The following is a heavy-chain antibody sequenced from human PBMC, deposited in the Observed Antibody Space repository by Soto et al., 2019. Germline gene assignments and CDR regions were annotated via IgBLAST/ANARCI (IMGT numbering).Heavy chain of an antibody. J-gene: IGHJ4*02. CDR2: INGDGKTT. D-gene: IGHD3-10*01. V-gene: IGHV3-74*01. CDR1: GLTFNNYW. CDR3: AGGDYAGAGTFYLTDH. Sequence: EVQLVESGGGLVQPGGSLRLSCTASGLTFNNYWMHWVRQAPGKGPVWVSRINGDGKTTNYADSVRGRFTISRDNAKNTVYLQMTSLRAEDTAVYYCAGGDYAGAGTFYLTDHWGQGSLVTVSS.